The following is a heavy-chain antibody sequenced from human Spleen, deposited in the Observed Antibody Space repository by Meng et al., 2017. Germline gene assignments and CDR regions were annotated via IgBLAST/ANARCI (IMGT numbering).Heavy chain of an antibody. CDR3: ARMAAGVAAERRFDY. J-gene: IGHJ4*02. Sequence: QVQLKRSGAGLSKPSWTLSLTCAVYGGSFSRNCWSWIRLPPGKGLEWVGEINHRGRTKYNPSLKSRVTISVDTSKNQLSLKLASVTASDTAVYYCARMAAGVAAERRFDYWGQETLVTVSS. CDR1: GGSFSRNC. D-gene: IGHD3-3*01. CDR2: INHRGRT. V-gene: IGHV4-34*02.